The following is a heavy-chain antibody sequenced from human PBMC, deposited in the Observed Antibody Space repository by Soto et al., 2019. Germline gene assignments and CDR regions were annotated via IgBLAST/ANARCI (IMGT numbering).Heavy chain of an antibody. CDR2: VYPGDSDT. CDR3: ARVPVVTAPPYYFDY. CDR1: GYSFTSYW. D-gene: IGHD2-21*02. Sequence: GESLKISCKGSGYSFTSYWIGWVRQMPGKGLEWMGIVYPGDSDTRYSPSFQGQVTISADKSISTAYLQWSSLKASDTAMYYCARVPVVTAPPYYFDYWGQGTLVTVSS. V-gene: IGHV5-51*01. J-gene: IGHJ4*02.